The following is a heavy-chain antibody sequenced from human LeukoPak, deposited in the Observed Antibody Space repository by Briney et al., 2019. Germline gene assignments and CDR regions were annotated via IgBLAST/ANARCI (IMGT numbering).Heavy chain of an antibody. V-gene: IGHV4-39*02. J-gene: IGHJ5*02. D-gene: IGHD6-19*01. CDR3: AREGIAVAGRFDP. Sequence: SETLSLTCTVSGGSISSSSYYWGWIRQPPGKGLEWIGSIYYSGSTYYNPSLKSRVTISVDTSKNQFSLKLSSVTAADTAVYYCAREGIAVAGRFDPWGQGILVTVSS. CDR2: IYYSGST. CDR1: GGSISSSSYY.